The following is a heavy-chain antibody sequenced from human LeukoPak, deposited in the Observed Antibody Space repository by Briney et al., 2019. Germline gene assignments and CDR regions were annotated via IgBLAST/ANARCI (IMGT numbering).Heavy chain of an antibody. Sequence: PSETLSLTCTVSGGSISSSSYYWGWIRQPPGKGLEWIGSIYHSESTYYNPSLKSRVTISVDTSKNQFSLKLSSVTAADTAVYYCARDSAKLGYFDYWGQGTLVTVSS. D-gene: IGHD3-16*01. J-gene: IGHJ4*02. CDR3: ARDSAKLGYFDY. CDR2: IYHSEST. CDR1: GGSISSSSYY. V-gene: IGHV4-39*07.